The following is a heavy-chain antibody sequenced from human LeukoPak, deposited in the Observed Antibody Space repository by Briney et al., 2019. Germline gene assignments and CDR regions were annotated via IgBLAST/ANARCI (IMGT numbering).Heavy chain of an antibody. J-gene: IGHJ4*02. CDR3: ARRGRSGYLYYFDY. D-gene: IGHD3-22*01. V-gene: IGHV4-39*01. CDR1: GDSISSSSYD. CDR2: IYYSGST. Sequence: SETLSLTCTVSGDSISSSSYDWDWIRQPPGKGLEWIGSIYYSGSTYYNPSLKSRVTISVDTSKNQFSLKLSSVTAADTAVYYCARRGRSGYLYYFDYWGQGTLVTVSS.